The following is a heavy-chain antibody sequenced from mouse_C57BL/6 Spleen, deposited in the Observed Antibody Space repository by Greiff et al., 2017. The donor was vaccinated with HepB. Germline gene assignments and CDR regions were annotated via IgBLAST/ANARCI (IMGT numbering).Heavy chain of an antibody. V-gene: IGHV1-26*01. CDR1: GYTFTDYY. CDR2: INPNYGGT. J-gene: IGHJ2*01. CDR3: ARTYYGSSYGY. Sequence: EVQLQQSGPELVKPGASVKISCKASGYTFTDYYMNWVKQSHGKSLEWIGDINPNYGGTSYNQKFKGKATLTVDKSSSTAYMELRSLTSEDSAVYYCARTYYGSSYGYWGQGTTLTVSS. D-gene: IGHD1-1*01.